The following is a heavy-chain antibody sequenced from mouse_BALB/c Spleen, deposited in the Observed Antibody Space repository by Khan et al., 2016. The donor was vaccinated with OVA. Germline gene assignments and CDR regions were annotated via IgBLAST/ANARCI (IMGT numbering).Heavy chain of an antibody. Sequence: QVQLQQSGAELMKPGASVKISCKATGYTFSSYWIEWVKQRPGHGLEWIGEILPGSGSTNYNEKFKGKATFTADTSSNTAYMQLSSLTSEDSAIYYCASIYYGNYDAMDYGGQGTSVTVAS. J-gene: IGHJ4*01. CDR1: GYTFSSYW. D-gene: IGHD2-1*01. CDR3: ASIYYGNYDAMDY. V-gene: IGHV1-9*01. CDR2: ILPGSGST.